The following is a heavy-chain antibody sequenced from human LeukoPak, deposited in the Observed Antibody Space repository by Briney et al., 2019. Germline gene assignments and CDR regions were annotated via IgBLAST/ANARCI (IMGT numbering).Heavy chain of an antibody. Sequence: PSETLSLTCTVSGGSISSSSYYWGWIRQPPGKGLEWIGSIYYSGSTYYNPSLKSRVTISVDTSKNQFSLKLSSVTAADTAVYYCARLNGSGTRFYYYYYYMDVWGKGTTVTISS. J-gene: IGHJ6*03. D-gene: IGHD3-10*01. CDR2: IYYSGST. V-gene: IGHV4-39*01. CDR3: ARLNGSGTRFYYYYYYMDV. CDR1: GGSISSSSYY.